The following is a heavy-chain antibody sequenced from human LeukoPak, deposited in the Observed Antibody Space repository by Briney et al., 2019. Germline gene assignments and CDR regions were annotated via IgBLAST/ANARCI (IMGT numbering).Heavy chain of an antibody. V-gene: IGHV1-8*01. J-gene: IGHJ6*02. Sequence: ASVKVSCKASGYTFTSYDINWVRQATGQGLGWMGWMNPNSGNTGYAQKFQGRVTMTRNTSISTAYMELSSLGSEDTAVYYCARVRYVYDSSGYFDYYGMDVWGQGTTVTVSS. CDR3: ARVRYVYDSSGYFDYYGMDV. D-gene: IGHD3-22*01. CDR2: MNPNSGNT. CDR1: GYTFTSYD.